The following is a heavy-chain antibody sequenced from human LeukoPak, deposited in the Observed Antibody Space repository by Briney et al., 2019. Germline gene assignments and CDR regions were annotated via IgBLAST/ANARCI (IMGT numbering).Heavy chain of an antibody. V-gene: IGHV4-34*01. D-gene: IGHD6-19*01. Sequence: PSETLSLTCAVYGGSFSGYYWSWFRQPPGKGLEWIGEINHSGSTNYNPSLKSRVTISVDTSKNQFSLKLSSVTAADTAVYYCARRYSSGWYGPHFGYWGQGTLVTVSS. CDR1: GGSFSGYY. CDR2: INHSGST. CDR3: ARRYSSGWYGPHFGY. J-gene: IGHJ4*02.